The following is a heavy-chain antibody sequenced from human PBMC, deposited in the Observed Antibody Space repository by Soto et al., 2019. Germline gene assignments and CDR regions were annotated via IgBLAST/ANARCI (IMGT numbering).Heavy chain of an antibody. V-gene: IGHV3-48*04. CDR1: GFTFGTYT. Sequence: GGSLRLSCAASGFTFGTYTMNWVRQAPGKGLEWVSYISSSGSTIYYADSVKGRFTISRDNAKNSLYLQMDSLRAEDTAVYYCARDQEAGSFFPYYYGMDVWGQGTTVTVSS. CDR3: ARDQEAGSFFPYYYGMDV. J-gene: IGHJ6*02. D-gene: IGHD6-13*01. CDR2: ISSSGSTI.